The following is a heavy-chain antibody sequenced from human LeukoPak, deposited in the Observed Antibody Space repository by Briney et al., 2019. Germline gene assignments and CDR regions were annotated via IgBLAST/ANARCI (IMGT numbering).Heavy chain of an antibody. V-gene: IGHV1-2*02. CDR2: INPNSGGT. Sequence: ASVKVSCKASGYTFTGYYMHWVRQAPGQGLEWMGWINPNSGGTNYAQKFQGRVTMTRDTSISTAYMELSRLRSDDTAVYYCARDPPTNIVVVPAASGWFDPWGQGTLVTVSS. D-gene: IGHD2-2*01. CDR3: ARDPPTNIVVVPAASGWFDP. J-gene: IGHJ5*02. CDR1: GYTFTGYY.